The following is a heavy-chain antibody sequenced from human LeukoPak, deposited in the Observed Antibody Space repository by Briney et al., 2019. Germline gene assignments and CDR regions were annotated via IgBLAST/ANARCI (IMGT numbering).Heavy chain of an antibody. Sequence: ASVKVSCKASGYIFTSYDINWVRQASGQGLEWMGWMNPNSGNTGYAQKFQGRVTMTRNTSISTAYMELSSLRSEDTAVYYCAVFAENRWESDYWGQGTLVTVSS. CDR2: MNPNSGNT. D-gene: IGHD1-26*01. CDR3: AVFAENRWESDY. CDR1: GYIFTSYD. V-gene: IGHV1-8*01. J-gene: IGHJ4*02.